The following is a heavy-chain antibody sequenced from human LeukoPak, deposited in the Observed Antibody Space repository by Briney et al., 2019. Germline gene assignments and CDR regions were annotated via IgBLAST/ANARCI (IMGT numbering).Heavy chain of an antibody. CDR2: ISGSSSDI. D-gene: IGHD1-26*01. CDR3: ARRGYHDYSGFDY. J-gene: IGHJ4*02. Sequence: PGGSLRLSCAGSAFTFSGYSMNWVRQAPGKGLEWVSSISGSSSDIYYADSVKGRFTISRDNAKNSLYQQMKSLRAEDTAVYYCARRGYHDYSGFDYWGQGTLVTVSS. V-gene: IGHV3-21*01. CDR1: AFTFSGYS.